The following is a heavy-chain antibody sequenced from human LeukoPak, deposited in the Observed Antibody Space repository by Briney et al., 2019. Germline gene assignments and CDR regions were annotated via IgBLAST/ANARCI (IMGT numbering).Heavy chain of an antibody. CDR2: FDPEDGET. J-gene: IGHJ4*02. CDR3: ATALRGGMIV. D-gene: IGHD3-10*01. V-gene: IGHV1-24*01. Sequence: ASVKVSCKVSGYTLTELSMHWVRQAPGKGLEWMGGFDPEDGETIYAQKFQGRVTMTEHTSTDTAYMELSSLRSEDTAVYYYATALRGGMIVWGQGTLVTVSS. CDR1: GYTLTELS.